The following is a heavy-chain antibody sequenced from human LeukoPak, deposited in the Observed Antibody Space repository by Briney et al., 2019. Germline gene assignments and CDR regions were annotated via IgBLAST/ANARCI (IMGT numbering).Heavy chain of an antibody. D-gene: IGHD2-2*01. CDR2: INPNSGGT. CDR3: ARDLSIVVPDHYYYYYMDV. J-gene: IGHJ6*03. Sequence: ASVKVSCKASGYTFTGYYMHWVRQAPGQGLEWMGWINPNSGGTNYAQKFQGRVTMTRDTSIGTAYMELSRLRSDDTAVYYCARDLSIVVPDHYYYYYMDVWGKGTTVTVSS. V-gene: IGHV1-2*02. CDR1: GYTFTGYY.